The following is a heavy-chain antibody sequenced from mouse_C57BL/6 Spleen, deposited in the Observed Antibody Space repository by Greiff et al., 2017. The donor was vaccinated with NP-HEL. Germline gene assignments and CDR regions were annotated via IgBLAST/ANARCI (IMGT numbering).Heavy chain of an antibody. J-gene: IGHJ2*01. D-gene: IGHD2-1*01. CDR2: LDPSVSYT. CDR1: GYTFTSYW. Sequence: QVQLQQPGAELVRPGTSVKLSCKASGYTFTSYWMHWVKQRPGQGLEWIGVLDPSVSYTKYNQQFKGKATLTVDPSSSTAYMQLSSLTSEDSAVYYGARSGDYGNPDYFDYGGQGTTLTVSS. V-gene: IGHV1-59*01. CDR3: ARSGDYGNPDYFDY.